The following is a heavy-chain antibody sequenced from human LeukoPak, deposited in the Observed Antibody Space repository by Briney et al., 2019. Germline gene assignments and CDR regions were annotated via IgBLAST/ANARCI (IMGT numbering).Heavy chain of an antibody. CDR1: GGSISSYY. D-gene: IGHD2-15*01. J-gene: IGHJ6*03. CDR2: IYYSGST. Sequence: SETLSLTCTVSGGSISSYYWSWIRQPPGKGLEWIGYIYYSGSTNYNPSLKSRVTISVDTSKNQFSLKLSSLTAADTAVYYCARAPSGRLYYYYYMDVWGKGTTVTVSS. CDR3: ARAPSGRLYYYYYMDV. V-gene: IGHV4-59*01.